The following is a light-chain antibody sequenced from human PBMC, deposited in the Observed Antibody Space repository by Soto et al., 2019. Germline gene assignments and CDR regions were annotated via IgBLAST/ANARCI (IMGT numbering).Light chain of an antibody. CDR2: DTS. J-gene: IGLJ2*01. CDR3: LLSYSGAHVV. Sequence: QAVVTQEPSLTVSPGGTVTLTCGPSTGAVTSGHYPYWFQQKPGQAPRTLIYDTSNKHSWTPARCSGSLLGGKAALTLSGAQPEDEAEYYCLLSYSGAHVVFGGGTKLTVL. CDR1: TGAVTSGHY. V-gene: IGLV7-46*01.